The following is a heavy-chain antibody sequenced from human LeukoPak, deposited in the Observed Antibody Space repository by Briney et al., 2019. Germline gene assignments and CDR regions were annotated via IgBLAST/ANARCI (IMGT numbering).Heavy chain of an antibody. J-gene: IGHJ3*02. Sequence: ASVKVPCKASGYAFTTYDINWVRQATGQGLEWMAWMNPNSGNTGYAQKFQGRVTMTRDTSISTAYMELSSLRSDDTAVYYCARSYQGEQWLLDDAFDIWGQGTMVTVSS. CDR2: MNPNSGNT. D-gene: IGHD6-19*01. CDR1: GYAFTTYD. CDR3: ARSYQGEQWLLDDAFDI. V-gene: IGHV1-8*01.